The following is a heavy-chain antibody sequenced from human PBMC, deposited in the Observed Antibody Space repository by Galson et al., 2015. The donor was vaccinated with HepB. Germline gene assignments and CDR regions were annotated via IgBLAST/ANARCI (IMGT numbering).Heavy chain of an antibody. D-gene: IGHD2-2*01. Sequence: SVKVSCKASGYTFTGYYMHWVRQAPGQGLEWMGWINPNSGGTNYAQKFQGRVTMTRDTSISTAYMELSRLRSDDTAVYYCARGDIVVVPAKPSDRNYYYMDVWGKGTRSPSP. CDR3: ARGDIVVVPAKPSDRNYYYMDV. CDR2: INPNSGGT. CDR1: GYTFTGYY. J-gene: IGHJ6*03. V-gene: IGHV1-2*02.